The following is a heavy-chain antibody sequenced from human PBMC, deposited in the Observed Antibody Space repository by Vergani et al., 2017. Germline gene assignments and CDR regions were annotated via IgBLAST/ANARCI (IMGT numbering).Heavy chain of an antibody. J-gene: IGHJ6*02. Sequence: QVQLVQSGAEVKKPGASVKVSCTASGYTFTSYDINWVRQATGQGLEWMGWMNPNSGNTGYAQKFQGRVTMTRNTSISTAYMELSSLRSEDTAVYYCASMRFGEDRRRYYGMDVWGQGTTVTVSS. D-gene: IGHD3-10*01. CDR3: ASMRFGEDRRRYYGMDV. CDR1: GYTFTSYD. CDR2: MNPNSGNT. V-gene: IGHV1-8*01.